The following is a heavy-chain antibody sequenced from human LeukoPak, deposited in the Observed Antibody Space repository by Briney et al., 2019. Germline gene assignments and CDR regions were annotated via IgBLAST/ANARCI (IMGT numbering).Heavy chain of an antibody. V-gene: IGHV3-30*18. D-gene: IGHD6-6*01. CDR2: ISYDGSNK. J-gene: IGHJ4*02. CDR1: GFTFSSYG. CDR3: AKVRIAARIFDY. Sequence: AGGSLRLSCAASGFTFSSYGMHWVRQAPGKGLEWVAVISYDGSNKYYADSVKGRFTISRDNSKNTLYLQMNSLRAEDTAVYYCAKVRIAARIFDYWGQGTLVTVSS.